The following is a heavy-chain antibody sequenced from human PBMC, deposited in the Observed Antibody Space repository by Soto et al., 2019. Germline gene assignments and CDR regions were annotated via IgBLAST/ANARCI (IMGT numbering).Heavy chain of an antibody. Sequence: QVQLVQSGAEVKKPGASVTISCKASGYTFTANGVSWVRQAPGHGLEWIGWISTSNGDTNYAHSLQGRVTMNTDTSTSTAHLEVRSLRSDDTAVYWCARDVGYSYGYGYGYWGQGTLVTVSS. D-gene: IGHD5-18*01. V-gene: IGHV1-18*04. J-gene: IGHJ4*02. CDR1: GYTFTANG. CDR3: ARDVGYSYGYGYGY. CDR2: ISTSNGDT.